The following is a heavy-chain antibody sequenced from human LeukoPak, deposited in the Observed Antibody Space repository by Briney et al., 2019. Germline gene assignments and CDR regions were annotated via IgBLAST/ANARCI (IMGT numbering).Heavy chain of an antibody. CDR1: GFTFSTYW. J-gene: IGHJ4*02. D-gene: IGHD4/OR15-4a*01. CDR2: IKQDGSEK. CDR3: ATNRRGAFDN. Sequence: GGSLRLSRAASGFTFSTYWMSWVRQAPGKGLEWVAHIKQDGSEKYYVDSVKGRFTISRDNADNSLYLQMNSLRAEDTAVYYCATNRRGAFDNWGQGTLVTVSS. V-gene: IGHV3-7*01.